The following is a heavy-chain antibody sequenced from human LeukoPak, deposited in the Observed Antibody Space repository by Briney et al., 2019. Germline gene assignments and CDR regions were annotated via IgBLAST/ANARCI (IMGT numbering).Heavy chain of an antibody. V-gene: IGHV1-2*02. CDR2: INPNSGGT. CDR1: GYTFTGYY. J-gene: IGHJ4*02. Sequence: ASVKVSCKASGYTFTGYYMHWVRQAPGQGLEWMGWINPNSGGTNYAQKFQGRVTMTRDTSISTAYMELSRLRSDDTAVYYCAKAAAAGTIRFDYWGQGTLVTVSS. CDR3: AKAAAAGTIRFDY. D-gene: IGHD6-13*01.